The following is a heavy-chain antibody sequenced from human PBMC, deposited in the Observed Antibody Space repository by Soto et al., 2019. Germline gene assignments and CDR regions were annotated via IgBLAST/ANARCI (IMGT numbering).Heavy chain of an antibody. J-gene: IGHJ6*02. Sequence: EVQLLESGGGLVQPGGSLRLSCAASGFTFSRYGMSWVRQAPGKGLEWVSAISGSGGSTYYADSVKGRFTISRDNSKNTLYLQMNSLRAEDTAVYYCAKVSAGNYYYGMDVWGQGTTVTVSS. CDR1: GFTFSRYG. V-gene: IGHV3-23*01. CDR3: AKVSAGNYYYGMDV. CDR2: ISGSGGST. D-gene: IGHD6-13*01.